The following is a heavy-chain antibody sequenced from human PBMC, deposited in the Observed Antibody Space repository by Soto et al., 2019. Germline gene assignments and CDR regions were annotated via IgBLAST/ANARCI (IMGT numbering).Heavy chain of an antibody. V-gene: IGHV3-23*01. CDR2: ISGAGGNT. Sequence: EVQLLESGGGLVQPGGSLRLSCAASGFAFGAYAMTWVRQAPGKGLEGVSVISGAGGNTYYADSVKGRFTVSRDNSKKLFNLEMNSLRVEDTAIYYCAKDPVPQLLPSWWFDPWGQGTRVTVSS. D-gene: IGHD2-2*01. CDR3: AKDPVPQLLPSWWFDP. J-gene: IGHJ5*02. CDR1: GFAFGAYA.